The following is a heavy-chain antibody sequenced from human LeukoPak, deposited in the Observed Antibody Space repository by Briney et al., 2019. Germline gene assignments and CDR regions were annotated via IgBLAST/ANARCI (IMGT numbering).Heavy chain of an antibody. Sequence: GESLKISCQGSGYSFTSYWIGWVRQMPGKGLEWMGIIYPGDSDTRYSPSFQGQVSISADKSISTAYLQWSSLKASDTAMYYCAVYSSSWYREATEGRSDYWGQGTLVTVSS. CDR3: AVYSSSWYREATEGRSDY. V-gene: IGHV5-51*01. J-gene: IGHJ4*02. D-gene: IGHD6-13*01. CDR1: GYSFTSYW. CDR2: IYPGDSDT.